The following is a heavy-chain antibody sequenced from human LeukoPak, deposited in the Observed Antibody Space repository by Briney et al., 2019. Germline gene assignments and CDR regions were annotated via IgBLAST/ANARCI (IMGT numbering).Heavy chain of an antibody. CDR2: ISSLSTTI. D-gene: IGHD1-7*01. Sequence: GGSLRLSCAASGFTFSHYSMNWVRQAPGKGLEWVSYISSLSTTIYYADSVKGRFTISRDNAKNSLYLQMNSLRAEDTAVYYCARMNYISSGWGAPFDYWGQGTLVTVSS. CDR1: GFTFSHYS. J-gene: IGHJ4*02. CDR3: ARMNYISSGWGAPFDY. V-gene: IGHV3-48*04.